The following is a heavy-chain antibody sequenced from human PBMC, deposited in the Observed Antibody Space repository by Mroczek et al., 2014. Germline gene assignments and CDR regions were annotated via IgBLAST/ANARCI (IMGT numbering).Heavy chain of an antibody. CDR1: GGSISSNGYY. CDR3: ASLPPSGIFFGNSDY. D-gene: IGHD1-26*01. Sequence: QVQLQESGPRLVKASETLSLTCIVSGGSISSNGYYWSWIRQHPGKGLEWIAYMYYSGTIYYNPSLKSRVTISVDTSKTQFSLRLSSVTAADTAVYYCASLPPSGIFFGNSDYWGQGTLVTVSS. J-gene: IGHJ4*02. CDR2: MYYSGTI. V-gene: IGHV4-31*03.